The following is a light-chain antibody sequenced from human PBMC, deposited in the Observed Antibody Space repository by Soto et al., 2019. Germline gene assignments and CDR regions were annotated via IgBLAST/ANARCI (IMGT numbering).Light chain of an antibody. J-gene: IGLJ3*02. CDR3: QSYDSSLRGV. CDR1: SSNIGAGYD. CDR2: GNS. V-gene: IGLV1-40*01. Sequence: QSVLTQPPSVSGAPGQRVTISCTGSSSNIGAGYDVHWYQQLPGTAPKLLIYGNSNRPSGVPDRFSGSKSGTSASLAITGLQAEDEADYYCQSYDSSLRGVFRGGTKVTVL.